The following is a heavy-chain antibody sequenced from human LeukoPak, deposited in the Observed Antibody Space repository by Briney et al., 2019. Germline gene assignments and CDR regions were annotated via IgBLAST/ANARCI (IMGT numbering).Heavy chain of an antibody. J-gene: IGHJ6*04. CDR2: ISSSGPTI. CDR3: AELGITMIGGV. V-gene: IGHV3-48*03. Sequence: GGSLRLSCAASGFSFGSFEMNWVRRAPGKGLEWLSSISSSGPTIHYADSVKGRFTISSDNARNSLYLQMNSLRAEDTAVYYCAELGITMIGGVWGKGTTVTISS. D-gene: IGHD3-10*02. CDR1: GFSFGSFE.